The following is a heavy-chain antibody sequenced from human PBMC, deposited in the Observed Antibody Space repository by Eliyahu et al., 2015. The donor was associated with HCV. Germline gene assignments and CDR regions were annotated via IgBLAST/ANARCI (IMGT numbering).Heavy chain of an antibody. D-gene: IGHD3-3*01. Sequence: VRSLRLSCVASGFTFSDTWMCWXRQXPGKGLXWVGRIKTKADGETTDYAAPVKGRFTISRDDSKDTLDLVMNSLKAEDTAVYYCVRSFGIVNYFDYWGQGTLVTVSS. CDR1: GFTFSDTW. CDR2: IKTKADGETT. CDR3: VRSFGIVNYFDY. V-gene: IGHV3-15*01. J-gene: IGHJ4*02.